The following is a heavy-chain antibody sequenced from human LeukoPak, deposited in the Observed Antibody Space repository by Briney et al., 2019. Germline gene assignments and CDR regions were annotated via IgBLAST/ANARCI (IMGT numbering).Heavy chain of an antibody. J-gene: IGHJ2*01. CDR1: GFTFSSYE. CDR3: ARDRRHLRGYFDL. V-gene: IGHV3-48*03. Sequence: GGSLRLSCTASGFTFSSYEMNWVRQAQGKGLEWVSFINTVGNIVYYADSVKGRFTISRDNAKNSLYLQMNSLRAEDTAVYYCARDRRHLRGYFDLWGRGTLVTVSS. CDR2: INTVGNIV.